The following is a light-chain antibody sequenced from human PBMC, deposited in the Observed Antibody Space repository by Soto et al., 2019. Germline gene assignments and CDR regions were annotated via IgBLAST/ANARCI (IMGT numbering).Light chain of an antibody. J-gene: IGKJ2*01. CDR3: QQYDNWPPYT. CDR1: QSVSSN. V-gene: IGKV3-15*01. Sequence: EIVMTQSPPTLSVSPGERATLSCRASQSVSSNLAWYQQKPGQAPRLLIYGASTRATGIPARFSGSGSGTEFTLTISSRQSEDFAVYYCQQYDNWPPYTLGQGTKVDIK. CDR2: GAS.